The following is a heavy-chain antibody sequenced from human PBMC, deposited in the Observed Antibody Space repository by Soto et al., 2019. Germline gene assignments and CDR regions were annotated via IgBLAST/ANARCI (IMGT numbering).Heavy chain of an antibody. D-gene: IGHD5-12*01. CDR1: GGSISSYY. CDR2: IYYSGST. CDR3: ASVGGDGYRFDAFDI. Sequence: QVQLQESGPGLVKPSETLSLTCTVSGGSISSYYWSWIRQPPGKGLEWIGYIYYSGSTNYNPSLKSRVTISVDTSKNQFSLKLSSVTAADTAVYYCASVGGDGYRFDAFDIWGQGTMVTVSS. J-gene: IGHJ3*02. V-gene: IGHV4-59*01.